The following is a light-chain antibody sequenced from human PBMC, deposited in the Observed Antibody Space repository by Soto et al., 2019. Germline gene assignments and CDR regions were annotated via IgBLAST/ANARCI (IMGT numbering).Light chain of an antibody. CDR1: SSDVGGYNY. V-gene: IGLV2-11*01. CDR2: DVS. CDR3: YYYGGSYTLV. J-gene: IGLJ3*02. Sequence: QSVLTQPRSVSGSPGQSVTISCTGTSSDVGGYNYVSWYQQHPGKAPKLIIYDVSERPSGVPDRFSGSKSGSTASLTISGLQAEDEADYYCYYYGGSYTLVFGGGTKLTVL.